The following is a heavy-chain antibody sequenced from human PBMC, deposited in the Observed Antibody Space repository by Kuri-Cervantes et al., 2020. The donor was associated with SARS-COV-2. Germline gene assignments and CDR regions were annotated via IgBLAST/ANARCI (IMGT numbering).Heavy chain of an antibody. CDR3: ALGYWGSGYPRNYYYMDV. CDR2: INPNSGGT. D-gene: IGHD3-22*01. Sequence: ASVKVSCKVSGYTLTELSMHWVRQAPGQGLEWMGWINPNSGGTNYAQKFQGRVTMTRDTSISTAYMELSRLRSDDTAVYYCALGYWGSGYPRNYYYMDVWGKGTTVTVSS. CDR1: GYTLTELS. J-gene: IGHJ6*03. V-gene: IGHV1-2*02.